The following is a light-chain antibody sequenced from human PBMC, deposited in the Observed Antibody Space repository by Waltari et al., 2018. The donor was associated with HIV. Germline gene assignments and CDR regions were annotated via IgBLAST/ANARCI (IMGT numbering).Light chain of an antibody. Sequence: DIQMTQSPSTLSASVGDSVTITCRASQRISSWLAWYQQKPGKAPNLLIYKASTLESGVPSRFSGSGSGTEFTLTISRLQPNDSATYFCQQHDGFLGTFGQGTKVEIK. V-gene: IGKV1-5*03. J-gene: IGKJ1*01. CDR2: KAS. CDR3: QQHDGFLGT. CDR1: QRISSW.